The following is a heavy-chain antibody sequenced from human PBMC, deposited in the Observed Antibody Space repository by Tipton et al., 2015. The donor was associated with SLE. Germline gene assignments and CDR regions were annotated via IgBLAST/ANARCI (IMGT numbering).Heavy chain of an antibody. Sequence: TLSLTCTVSGGSISRYYWSWIRQPPGKGLEWIGYTFHNGNTNYNPSLQSRVTISVDTSKNQFSLKLSSVTAADTAFYYCTRSRYSNYAYYYYVDVWGKGTTVTVSS. J-gene: IGHJ6*03. CDR2: TFHNGNT. D-gene: IGHD4-11*01. CDR1: GGSISRYY. V-gene: IGHV4-59*01. CDR3: TRSRYSNYAYYYYVDV.